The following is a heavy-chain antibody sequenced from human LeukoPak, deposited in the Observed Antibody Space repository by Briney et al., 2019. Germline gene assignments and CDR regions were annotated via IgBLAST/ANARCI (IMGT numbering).Heavy chain of an antibody. V-gene: IGHV1-24*01. CDR2: FDPEDGET. Sequence: ASVTVSCKVSGYTLTELSMHWVRQAPGKGLEWMGGFDPEDGETIYAQKFQGRVTMTEDTSTDTAYMELSSLRSEDTAVYYCATPGLGNRVGERLYFDYWGQGTLVTVSS. CDR1: GYTLTELS. CDR3: ATPGLGNRVGERLYFDY. J-gene: IGHJ4*02. D-gene: IGHD1-14*01.